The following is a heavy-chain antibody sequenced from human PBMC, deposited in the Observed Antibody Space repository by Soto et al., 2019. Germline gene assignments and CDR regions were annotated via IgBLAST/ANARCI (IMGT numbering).Heavy chain of an antibody. Sequence: HVQLQESGPGLVKPSETLSLTCTVSGGSISTYYWSWIRQPPGKGLEWIGYIYYDGSTSYNPSLRSRVTVSGDTSKDQCPLILSSVTSADTAVYYCAGDQLSSGLYVWVDPWGQGTLVTVSS. CDR2: IYYDGST. CDR3: AGDQLSSGLYVWVDP. D-gene: IGHD6-19*01. CDR1: GGSISTYY. V-gene: IGHV4-59*01. J-gene: IGHJ5*02.